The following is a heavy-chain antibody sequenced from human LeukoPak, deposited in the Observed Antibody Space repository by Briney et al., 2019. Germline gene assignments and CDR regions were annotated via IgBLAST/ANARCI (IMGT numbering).Heavy chain of an antibody. D-gene: IGHD4-23*01. CDR3: ASEGGYGANPFDY. V-gene: IGHV1-69*05. Sequence: ASVKVSCKASGGTFSSCAISWVRQAPGQGLEWMGGIIPIFGTANYAQKFQGRVTITTDESTSTAYMELSSLRSEDTAVYYCASEGGYGANPFDYWGQGTLVTVSS. CDR1: GGTFSSCA. CDR2: IIPIFGTA. J-gene: IGHJ4*02.